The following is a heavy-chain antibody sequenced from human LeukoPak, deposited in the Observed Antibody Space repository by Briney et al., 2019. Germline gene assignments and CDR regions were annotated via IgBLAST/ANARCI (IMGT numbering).Heavy chain of an antibody. D-gene: IGHD2-15*01. J-gene: IGHJ4*02. CDR3: ARVGSGGYDY. CDR2: MSYDGSNE. Sequence: GGSQRLSCAASGFTFSTHAIHWVRQAPGKGLEWVAVMSYDGSNEFYSDSVKGRFTVSRDNSKNTVYLQMGSLRADDMAVYYCARVGSGGYDYWGQGTLVTVSS. V-gene: IGHV3-30*14. CDR1: GFTFSTHA.